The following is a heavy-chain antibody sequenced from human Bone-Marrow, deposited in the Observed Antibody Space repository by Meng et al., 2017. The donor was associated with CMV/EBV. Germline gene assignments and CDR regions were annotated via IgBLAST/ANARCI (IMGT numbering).Heavy chain of an antibody. V-gene: IGHV3-21*01. CDR3: ARGFPTQWLVLDY. CDR2: ISSSSSYI. J-gene: IGHJ4*02. D-gene: IGHD6-19*01. Sequence: ETLSLTCAASGFTFSSYSMNWVRQAPGKGLEWVSSISSSSSYIYYTDSVKGRFTISRDNAKNSLNLQMNSLRAEDTAVYYCARGFPTQWLVLDYWGQGTLVTVSS. CDR1: GFTFSSYS.